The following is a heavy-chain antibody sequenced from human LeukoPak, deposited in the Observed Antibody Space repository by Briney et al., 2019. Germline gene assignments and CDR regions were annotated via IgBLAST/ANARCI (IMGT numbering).Heavy chain of an antibody. CDR1: GFTFSSYS. J-gene: IGHJ5*02. CDR2: ISSSSSYI. Sequence: GGSLRLSCAASGFTFSSYSMSWVRQAPGKGLEWVSSISSSSSYIYYADSVKGRFTISRDNAKNSLYLQMNSLRAEDTAVYYCARDRDSSSANWFDPWGQGTLVTVSS. CDR3: ARDRDSSSANWFDP. D-gene: IGHD6-13*01. V-gene: IGHV3-21*01.